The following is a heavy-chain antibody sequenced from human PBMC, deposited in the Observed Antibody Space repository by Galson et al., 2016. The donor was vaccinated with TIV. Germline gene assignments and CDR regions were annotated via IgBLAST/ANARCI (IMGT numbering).Heavy chain of an antibody. CDR3: AKDRITFIFRGAFYM. CDR2: ISAKYDNA. CDR1: GFTFSDYA. Sequence: SLRLSCAASGFTFSDYAMSWVRQAPGKGLEWLSVISAKYDNAKYADSVKGRFTISRDNSKSTLYLQLDSLRADDTAIYYCAKDRITFIFRGAFYMWGQGTMVTVSS. J-gene: IGHJ3*02. D-gene: IGHD2/OR15-2a*01. V-gene: IGHV3-23*01.